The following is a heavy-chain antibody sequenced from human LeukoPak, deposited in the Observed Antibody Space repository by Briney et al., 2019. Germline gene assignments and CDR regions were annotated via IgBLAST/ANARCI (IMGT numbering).Heavy chain of an antibody. Sequence: SETLSLTCTVSGGSISSYYWSWIRQPSGKGLEWIGYIYYSGSTNYNPSLKSRVTISVDTSKNQFSLKLSSVTAADTAVYYCARGVGYCSGGSCYLDYWGQGTLVTVSS. J-gene: IGHJ4*02. CDR3: ARGVGYCSGGSCYLDY. CDR2: IYYSGST. CDR1: GGSISSYY. V-gene: IGHV4-59*01. D-gene: IGHD2-15*01.